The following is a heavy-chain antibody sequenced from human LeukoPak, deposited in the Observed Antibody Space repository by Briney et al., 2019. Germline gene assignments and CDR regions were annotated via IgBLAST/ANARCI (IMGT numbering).Heavy chain of an antibody. CDR2: IIPIFGTA. CDR3: ASQAYYYDGATAFDI. Sequence: ASVKVSCKASGGTFSSYAISWVRQAPGQGLEWMGGIIPIFGTANYAQKFQGRVTITADESTSTAYMELSSLRSEDTAVYYCASQAYYYDGATAFDIWGQGTMVTVSS. D-gene: IGHD3-22*01. V-gene: IGHV1-69*13. CDR1: GGTFSSYA. J-gene: IGHJ3*02.